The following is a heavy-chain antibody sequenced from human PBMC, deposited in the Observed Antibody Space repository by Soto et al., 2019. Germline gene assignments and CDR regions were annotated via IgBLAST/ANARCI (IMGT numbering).Heavy chain of an antibody. Sequence: PSQTLSLTCDISGDSVSSNSAAWNWIRQSPSRGLEWLGRTSYRSKWYNDYAVSVKSRITINPDTSKNQFSLQLNSVTPEDTALYYCASSHRSRFWFDYWGQGTLVTLSS. CDR1: GDSVSSNSAA. D-gene: IGHD3-3*01. CDR3: ASSHRSRFWFDY. CDR2: TSYRSKWYN. J-gene: IGHJ4*02. V-gene: IGHV6-1*01.